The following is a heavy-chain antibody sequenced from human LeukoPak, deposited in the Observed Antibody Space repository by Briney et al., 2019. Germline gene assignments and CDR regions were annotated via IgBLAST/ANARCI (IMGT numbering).Heavy chain of an antibody. CDR2: ITAGGTP. J-gene: IGHJ4*02. V-gene: IGHV3-23*01. Sequence: GGSLRLSCAASGFTVSSYAMSWVRQAPAKGLEWVSGITAGGTPHYADSVKGRFTISRDNSKNTVHLEMNSLRADDTAVYYCAKDYSDTPLFQPLVKVFFDCWGQGTLVTVSS. CDR3: AKDYSDTPLFQPLVKVFFDC. CDR1: GFTVSSYA. D-gene: IGHD1-26*01.